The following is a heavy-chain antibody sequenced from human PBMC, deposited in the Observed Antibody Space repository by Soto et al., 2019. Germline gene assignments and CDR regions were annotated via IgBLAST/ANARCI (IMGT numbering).Heavy chain of an antibody. CDR2: ISGSGGST. D-gene: IGHD3-3*01. CDR1: GFTFSSYA. Sequence: PGGSLRLSCAASGFTFSSYAMSWVRQAPGKGLEWVSAISGSGGSTYYADSVKGRFTISRDNSKNTLYLQMNSLRAEDTAVYYCAKGDFWSGHAGGPFDYWGQGTLVTVSS. V-gene: IGHV3-23*01. J-gene: IGHJ4*02. CDR3: AKGDFWSGHAGGPFDY.